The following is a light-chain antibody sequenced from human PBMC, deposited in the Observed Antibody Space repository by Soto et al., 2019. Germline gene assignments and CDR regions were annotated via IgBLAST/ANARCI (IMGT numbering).Light chain of an antibody. V-gene: IGKV3-15*01. Sequence: EIVMTQSPANLSVSPGESAMLSCRASEYVNNNLAWYQHKPGQAPRLLIFGASTRATDTPARFSGSGSGTEFTLTISSPQSADSAVYYCQPYKKWPPWTFGQGTKVDIK. CDR2: GAS. J-gene: IGKJ1*01. CDR3: QPYKKWPPWT. CDR1: EYVNNN.